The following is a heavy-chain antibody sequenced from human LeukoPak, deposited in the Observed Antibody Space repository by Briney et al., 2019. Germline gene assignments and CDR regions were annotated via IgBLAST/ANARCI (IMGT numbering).Heavy chain of an antibody. Sequence: SETLSLTCTVSGGSISSYYWSWIRQPAGKGLEWIGRIYTSGSTNYNPSLKSRVTMSVDTSKNQFSLKLSSVTAADTAVYYCARDARTYYYDSRRLWFDPWGQGTLVTVSS. J-gene: IGHJ5*02. CDR1: GGSISSYY. CDR2: IYTSGST. D-gene: IGHD3-22*01. V-gene: IGHV4-4*07. CDR3: ARDARTYYYDSRRLWFDP.